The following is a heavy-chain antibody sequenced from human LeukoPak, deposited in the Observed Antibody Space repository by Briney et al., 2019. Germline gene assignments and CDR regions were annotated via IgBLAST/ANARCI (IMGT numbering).Heavy chain of an antibody. CDR2: INPKSGGT. D-gene: IGHD4-17*01. CDR1: GYTFTDYY. V-gene: IGHV1-2*02. J-gene: IGHJ4*02. CDR3: ARETTVIKKIDY. Sequence: ASVKVSCKASGYTFTDYYMHWVRQAPGQGLEWMGWINPKSGGTNSAQKFQGRVAMTRDTSISTAYMELSRLRSDDTAVYYCARETTVIKKIDYWGQGTLVTVSS.